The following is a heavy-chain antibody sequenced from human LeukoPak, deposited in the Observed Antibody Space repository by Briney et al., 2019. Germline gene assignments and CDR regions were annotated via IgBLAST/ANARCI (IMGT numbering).Heavy chain of an antibody. Sequence: QPGGSLRLSCAASGFTFSSYAMSWVRQAPGKGLEWVSAISGSGGSTYYADSVKGRFTISRDNSKNTLFLQMNSLRGEDTAVYHCVKDFVEHYGTVTNYYYFYGVDVWGQGTTVTVSS. CDR2: ISGSGGST. V-gene: IGHV3-23*01. D-gene: IGHD4-17*01. CDR3: VKDFVEHYGTVTNYYYFYGVDV. J-gene: IGHJ6*02. CDR1: GFTFSSYA.